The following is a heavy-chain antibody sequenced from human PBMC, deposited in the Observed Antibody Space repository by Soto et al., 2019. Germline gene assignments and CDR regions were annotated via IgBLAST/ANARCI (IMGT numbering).Heavy chain of an antibody. CDR2: INHSGST. CDR3: ARGRRSGYDILTGYLTREYCFDY. Sequence: QVQLQQWGAGLLKPSETLSLTCAVYGGSFSGYYWSWIRQPPGKGLEWIGEINHSGSTNYNPSLKSRVTISVDTSKNQFSLKLSSVTAADTAVYYCARGRRSGYDILTGYLTREYCFDYWGQGTLVTVSS. D-gene: IGHD3-9*01. V-gene: IGHV4-34*01. CDR1: GGSFSGYY. J-gene: IGHJ4*02.